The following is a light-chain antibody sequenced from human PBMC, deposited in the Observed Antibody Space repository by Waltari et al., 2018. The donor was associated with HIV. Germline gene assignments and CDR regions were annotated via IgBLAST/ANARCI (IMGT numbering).Light chain of an antibody. J-gene: IGLJ3*02. CDR3: ATWDSSLSAGVV. V-gene: IGLV1-51*01. CDR2: DNN. Sequence: QSVLTQPPSVSPAPGQAVTISCSGSSSNIGPRSVSWYQQLPGTAPTLLMYDNNKRPSGIPDRFSGAKSGTSATLDITGLQTGDEADYYCATWDSSLSAGVVFGGGTKLTVL. CDR1: SSNIGPRS.